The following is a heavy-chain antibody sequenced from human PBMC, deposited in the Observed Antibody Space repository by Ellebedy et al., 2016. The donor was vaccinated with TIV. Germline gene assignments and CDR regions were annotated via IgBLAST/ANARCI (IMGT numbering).Heavy chain of an antibody. J-gene: IGHJ4*02. D-gene: IGHD2-15*01. V-gene: IGHV4-30-2*01. CDR3: ARGGGLFDY. CDR1: GGSISSGGYS. Sequence: MPSETLSLTCAVSGGSISSGGYSWNWIRQPPGKGLEWIGYIYHSGSAYYNPSLKSRIPMSVDRSKNQFSLKLSSVTAADTAVYYCARGGGLFDYWGQGTLVTVSS. CDR2: IYHSGSA.